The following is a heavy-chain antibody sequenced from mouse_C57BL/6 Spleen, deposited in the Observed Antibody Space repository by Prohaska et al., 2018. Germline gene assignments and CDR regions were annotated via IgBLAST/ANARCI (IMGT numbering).Heavy chain of an antibody. CDR1: GYTFTSYW. CDR3: ARHGYPYYFDY. CDR2: IDPSDSYT. D-gene: IGHD2-2*01. Sequence: QVQLQQPGAELVMPGASVKLSCNASGYTFTSYWMHWVKQRPGQGLELIGEIDPSDSYTNYNQKFKGKATLTVDKSSSTAYMQLSSLTSEDSAVYYCARHGYPYYFDYWGQGTTLTVSS. J-gene: IGHJ2*01. V-gene: IGHV1-69*01.